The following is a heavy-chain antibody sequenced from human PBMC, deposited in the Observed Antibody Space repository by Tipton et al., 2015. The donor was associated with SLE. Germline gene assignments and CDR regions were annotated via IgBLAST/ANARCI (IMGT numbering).Heavy chain of an antibody. CDR2: MRYDETNK. CDR1: GFTFSSHG. V-gene: IGHV3-30*02. J-gene: IGHJ4*02. D-gene: IGHD4-17*01. CDR3: ARDAYGAPTDLLDY. Sequence: SLRLSCAASGFTFSSHGMHWVRQAPGKGLEWVAYMRYDETNKYYADSVKGRFTISRDNSENTLYLQMNSLKVEDTAVYYCARDAYGAPTDLLDYWGQGTLVTVSS.